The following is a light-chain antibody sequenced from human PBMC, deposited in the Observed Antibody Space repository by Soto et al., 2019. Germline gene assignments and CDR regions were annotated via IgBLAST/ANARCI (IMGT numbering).Light chain of an antibody. CDR1: SSNIGAGYD. CDR2: GNS. V-gene: IGLV1-40*01. CDR3: HSYDSSLSASV. Sequence: QSVLTQPPSVSGAPGQRVTISCTGSSSNIGAGYDVHWYQQLPGTAPNLLISGNSNRPSGVPDRFSGSKSGTSASLAITGLQAEDEADYYCHSYDSSLSASVFGGGTQLTVL. J-gene: IGLJ7*01.